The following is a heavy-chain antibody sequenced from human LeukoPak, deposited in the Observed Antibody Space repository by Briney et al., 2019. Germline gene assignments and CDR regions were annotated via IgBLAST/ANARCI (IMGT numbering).Heavy chain of an antibody. V-gene: IGHV4-59*01. D-gene: IGHD2-2*01. CDR3: ARVSRGCGSTSCYGPFYYYYGMDV. Sequence: SGTLSLICTVSGVSISSYDWSWIRQPPGKGLEWVGHIYYSGSTNYNPSLKSRVTISVDTSKNQFSLKLSSVTAADTAVYYCARVSRGCGSTSCYGPFYYYYGMDVWGQGTTVTVSS. J-gene: IGHJ6*02. CDR1: GVSISSYD. CDR2: IYYSGST.